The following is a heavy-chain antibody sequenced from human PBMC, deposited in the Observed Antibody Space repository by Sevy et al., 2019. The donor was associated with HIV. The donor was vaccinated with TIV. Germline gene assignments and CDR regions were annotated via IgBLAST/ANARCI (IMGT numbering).Heavy chain of an antibody. CDR2: ISAYNGNT. V-gene: IGHV1-18*01. D-gene: IGHD3-3*01. J-gene: IGHJ4*02. CDR1: GYTFTSYG. CDR3: AFTKGVFGVVMTSFFFDF. Sequence: ASVKVSCNASGYTFTSYGIAWVRQAPGQGLEWMGWISAYNGNTNDAREFQGRLTMTTDTSTTTVYMDLRSLRSDDTAVYYCAFTKGVFGVVMTSFFFDFWGQGTPVTVSS.